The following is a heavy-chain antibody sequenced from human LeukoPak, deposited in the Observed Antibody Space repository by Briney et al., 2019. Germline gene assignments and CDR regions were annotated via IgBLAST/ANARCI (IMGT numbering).Heavy chain of an antibody. V-gene: IGHV3-9*01. CDR1: GYTFDDYA. CDR2: ISWNSGSI. CDR3: AKGHTYGLGESYLDF. J-gene: IGHJ4*02. D-gene: IGHD5-18*01. Sequence: GRSLRLSCEASGYTFDDYAMHWVRQAPGKGLEWVSAISWNSGSIGYADSVKGRFTISRDNGKNSLYLRMNSLRTEDTALYYCAKGHTYGLGESYLDFWGQGTLVSVSS.